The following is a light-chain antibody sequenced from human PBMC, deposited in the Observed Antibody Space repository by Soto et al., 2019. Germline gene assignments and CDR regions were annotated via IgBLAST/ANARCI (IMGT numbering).Light chain of an antibody. CDR3: QSYDSSQV. Sequence: QSVLTQPPSVSGAPGQRVTISCTGSSSNIGAGYDVHWYQQLPGTAPKLLIYGNSNRPSGVPDRFSGSKSGTSASLAITGLQAEDEADYYCQSYDSSQVFGTGTKVTV. CDR1: SSNIGAGYD. J-gene: IGLJ1*01. CDR2: GNS. V-gene: IGLV1-40*01.